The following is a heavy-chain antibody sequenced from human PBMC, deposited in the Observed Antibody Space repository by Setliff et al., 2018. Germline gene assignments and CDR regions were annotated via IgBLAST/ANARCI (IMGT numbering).Heavy chain of an antibody. J-gene: IGHJ4*02. CDR3: ATLTGDRVVDY. CDR2: IYYRGST. Sequence: SETLSLTCAVSGYSISSGYNWGWIRQPPGKGLEWIASIYYRGSTSYNSSLKSRVSISVDTSKNQFSLNLNSVTAADTAVYYCATLTGDRVVDYWGQGRLVTVSS. V-gene: IGHV4-38-2*01. D-gene: IGHD7-27*01. CDR1: GYSISSGYN.